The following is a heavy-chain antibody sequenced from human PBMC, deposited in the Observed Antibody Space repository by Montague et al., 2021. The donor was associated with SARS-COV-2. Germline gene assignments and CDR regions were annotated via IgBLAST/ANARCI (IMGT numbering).Heavy chain of an antibody. D-gene: IGHD3-16*02. CDR3: ARLGFVELWLNWDWFDP. Sequence: SETLSLTCSVSGDSIRSSGYYWSWIRQPPGKGLDWIGSVYYSGSTNYNPSLKSRVTIPVDTSKNQFSLKLMSVTAADTVVYYCARLGFVELWLNWDWFDPWGQGTLVTVSS. V-gene: IGHV4-39*01. CDR2: VYYSGST. CDR1: GDSIRSSGYY. J-gene: IGHJ5*02.